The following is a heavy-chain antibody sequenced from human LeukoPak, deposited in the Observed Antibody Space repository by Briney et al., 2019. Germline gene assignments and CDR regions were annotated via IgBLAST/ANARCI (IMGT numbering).Heavy chain of an antibody. Sequence: NPGGSLRLSCAASGFTLSSYSMNWVRQAPGKGLEWVSSISSSSSYIYYADSVKGRFTISRDNAKNSLYLQMNSLRAEDTALYYCARSPPYYYDSSGTSTRAAFDIWGQGTMVTVSS. D-gene: IGHD3-22*01. CDR3: ARSPPYYYDSSGTSTRAAFDI. V-gene: IGHV3-21*04. CDR1: GFTLSSYS. CDR2: ISSSSSYI. J-gene: IGHJ3*02.